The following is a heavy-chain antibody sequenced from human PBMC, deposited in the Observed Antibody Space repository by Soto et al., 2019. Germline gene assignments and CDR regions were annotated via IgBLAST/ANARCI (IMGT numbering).Heavy chain of an antibody. J-gene: IGHJ5*02. CDR1: GYTFIDYY. V-gene: IGHV1-2*02. CDR3: ARGGREVPRIPYDT. Sequence: QVQLVQSGAEVKKPGASVYVSCKASGYTFIDYYVHWVRQAPGQGLEWMGWINPNVGGTNYARKFQGRVTMTRDTSISTVYMKLTRLSPDDTAIYYCARGGREVPRIPYDTWGQGTRVTVSS. CDR2: INPNVGGT. D-gene: IGHD3-16*01.